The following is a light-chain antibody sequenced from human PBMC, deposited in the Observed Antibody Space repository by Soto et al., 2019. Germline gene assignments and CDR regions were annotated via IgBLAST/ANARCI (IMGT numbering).Light chain of an antibody. CDR1: QRVSSY. CDR3: QQRSNWPLT. V-gene: IGKV3-11*01. Sequence: EIVLTQSPATLSLSTGERATLSCRASQRVSSYLAWYQQKPGQAPRLLIYDASNRATGIPARFSGSGSGTDFTLNISSLEPEDFAVYYCQQRSNWPLTFGGGTKVDIK. CDR2: DAS. J-gene: IGKJ4*01.